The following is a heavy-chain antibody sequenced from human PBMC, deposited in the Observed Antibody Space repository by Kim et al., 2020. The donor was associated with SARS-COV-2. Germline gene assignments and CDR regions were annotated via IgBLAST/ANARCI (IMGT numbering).Heavy chain of an antibody. J-gene: IGHJ3*02. V-gene: IGHV3-33*05. CDR1: GFTFSSYG. CDR2: ISFDGSNK. CDR3: ARDGLRYFDWPDYTAFD. Sequence: GGSLRLSCAASGFTFSSYGMHWVRQAPGKGLEWVAVISFDGSNKYYADSVKGRFTFSRDNSKNTLYLQMNSLRAEDTAVYYGARDGLRYFDWPDYTAFD. D-gene: IGHD3-9*01.